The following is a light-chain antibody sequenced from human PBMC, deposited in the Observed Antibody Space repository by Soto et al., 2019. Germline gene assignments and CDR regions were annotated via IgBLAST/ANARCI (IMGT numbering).Light chain of an antibody. CDR1: SSDVGGYNH. CDR3: SSYTSSTTYV. V-gene: IGLV2-14*03. CDR2: DVS. J-gene: IGLJ1*01. Sequence: QSALTQPASVSGSPGQSITISCSGSSSDVGGYNHVSWYQQHPGKAPKLMFYDVSNRPSGVSDRFSGSKSGNTASLTISGLQAEDEADYYSSSYTSSTTYVFGTGTKLTVL.